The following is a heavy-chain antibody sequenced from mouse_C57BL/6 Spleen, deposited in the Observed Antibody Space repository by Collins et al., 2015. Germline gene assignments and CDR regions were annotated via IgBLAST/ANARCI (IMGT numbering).Heavy chain of an antibody. CDR3: ARQGVHYYGHYWYFDV. D-gene: IGHD1-2*01. CDR1: GFTFSSYT. Sequence: EVKLVESGGGLVQPGGSLKLSCAASGFTFSSYTMSWVRQTPEKRLEWVAYISNGGGSTYYPDTVKGRFTISRDNAKNTLYLQMSSLKSEDTAMYYCARQGVHYYGHYWYFDVWGAGTTVTVSS. CDR2: ISNGGGST. J-gene: IGHJ1*01. V-gene: IGHV5-12-2*01.